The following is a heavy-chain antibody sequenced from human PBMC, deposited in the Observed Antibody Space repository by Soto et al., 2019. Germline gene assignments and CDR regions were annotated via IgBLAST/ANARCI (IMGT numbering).Heavy chain of an antibody. CDR2: ISSSSATI. Sequence: EVQLVESGGGLVQPGGSLRLSCAASGFTFSSYSMNWVRQAPGKGLEWVSYISSSSATIYYADSVKGRFTISRDNTKNSLYLQMNSLRAEDTAVYYCARESDLYNWFDPWGQGTLVTVSS. J-gene: IGHJ5*02. CDR3: ARESDLYNWFDP. V-gene: IGHV3-48*01. CDR1: GFTFSSYS.